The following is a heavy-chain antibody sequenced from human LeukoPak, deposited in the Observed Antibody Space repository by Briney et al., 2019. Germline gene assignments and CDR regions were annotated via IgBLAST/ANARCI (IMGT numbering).Heavy chain of an antibody. CDR1: GGSTSGYY. D-gene: IGHD3-22*01. CDR2: IYYSGST. J-gene: IGHJ5*02. V-gene: IGHV4-59*08. CDR3: ARHRYYYDSSGYYYQP. Sequence: SETLSLTCTVSGGSTSGYYWSWIRQPPGKGLEWIGYIYYSGSTNCNPSLKSRVTIPVDTSKNQFSLKLSSVTAADTAVYYCARHRYYYDSSGYYYQPWGQGTLVTVSS.